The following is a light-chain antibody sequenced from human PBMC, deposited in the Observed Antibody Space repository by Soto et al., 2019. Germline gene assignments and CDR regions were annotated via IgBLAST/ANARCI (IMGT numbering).Light chain of an antibody. CDR3: QQYDTLPPYT. CDR1: QDIGNY. Sequence: DIQMTQSPSYLSASVGDRVTIACQANQDIGNYLNWYQQKPGKAHRLLIYDASNLEIGVPSRFSGSGSGTDFTFTISNLQPEDIATYYCQQYDTLPPYTFGQGTKVELK. J-gene: IGKJ2*01. CDR2: DAS. V-gene: IGKV1-33*01.